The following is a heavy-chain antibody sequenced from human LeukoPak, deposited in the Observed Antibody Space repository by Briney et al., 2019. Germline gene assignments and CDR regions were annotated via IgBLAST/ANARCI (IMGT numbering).Heavy chain of an antibody. CDR1: AYTFPSDW. D-gene: IGHD3-22*01. Sequence: GESLNLSCRASAYTFPSDWITWAGQMPGKGLEWMGIIYPGESDSRYSPSFQGQVTISADKSISTGYLQWSSLKASDTVIYYCARPKITSYYDSRGYDAFDVWGQGTMVTVSS. CDR2: IYPGESDS. J-gene: IGHJ3*01. V-gene: IGHV5-51*01. CDR3: ARPKITSYYDSRGYDAFDV.